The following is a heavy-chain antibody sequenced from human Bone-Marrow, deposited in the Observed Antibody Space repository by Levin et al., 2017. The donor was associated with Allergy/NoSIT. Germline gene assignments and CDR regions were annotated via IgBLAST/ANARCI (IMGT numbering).Heavy chain of an antibody. CDR2: IYPGDSDT. Sequence: GESLKISCKGSGYSFTSYWIGWVRQMPGKGLEWMGIIYPGDSDTRYSPSFQGQVTISADKSISTAYLQWSSLKASDTAMYYCASHRQYYDYIWGSYRSFAFDIWGQGTMVTVSS. CDR3: ASHRQYYDYIWGSYRSFAFDI. CDR1: GYSFTSYW. V-gene: IGHV5-51*01. J-gene: IGHJ3*02. D-gene: IGHD3-16*02.